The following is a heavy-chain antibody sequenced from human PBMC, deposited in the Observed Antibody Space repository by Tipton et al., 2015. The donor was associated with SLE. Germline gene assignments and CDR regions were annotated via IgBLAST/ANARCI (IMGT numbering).Heavy chain of an antibody. CDR3: ARGRQGMEVFTMDV. CDR1: GFTFSSYG. CDR2: IWYDGSNK. Sequence: SLRLSCAASGFTFSSYGMHWVRQAPGKGLEWVAVIWYDGSNKYYADSVKGRFTISRDNSKNTLYLQMNSLRAEDTAVYYCARGRQGMEVFTMDVWGPGTTVTVSS. D-gene: IGHD1-14*01. J-gene: IGHJ6*02. V-gene: IGHV3-33*01.